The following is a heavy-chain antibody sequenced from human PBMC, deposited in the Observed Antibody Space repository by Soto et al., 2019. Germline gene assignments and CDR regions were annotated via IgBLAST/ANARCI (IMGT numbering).Heavy chain of an antibody. V-gene: IGHV4-34*01. CDR1: GGSISGHY. CDR3: ARAHYGDYGYGMDV. CDR2: INHSGRT. D-gene: IGHD4-17*01. Sequence: PSETLSLTCAVYGGSISGHYWNWIRQPPGKGLEWIGEINHSGRTNYNPSLKSRVTISVDTSKNQFSLNLGSVTAADTAVYYCARAHYGDYGYGMDVWGQGTTVTVSS. J-gene: IGHJ6*02.